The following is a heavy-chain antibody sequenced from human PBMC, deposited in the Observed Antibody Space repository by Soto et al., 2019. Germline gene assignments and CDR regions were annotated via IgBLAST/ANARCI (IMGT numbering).Heavy chain of an antibody. J-gene: IGHJ4*02. D-gene: IGHD6-13*01. Sequence: EVQLVESGGGLVQPGRSLRLSCAASGFIFDDYAMHWVRQAPGKGLEWVSGISWNSGSIGYADSVKGRFTISRDNAKNSLYLQMNSLRAEDTALYYCAKDTDSDIAAAGDYWGQGTLVTVSS. V-gene: IGHV3-9*01. CDR3: AKDTDSDIAAAGDY. CDR1: GFIFDDYA. CDR2: ISWNSGSI.